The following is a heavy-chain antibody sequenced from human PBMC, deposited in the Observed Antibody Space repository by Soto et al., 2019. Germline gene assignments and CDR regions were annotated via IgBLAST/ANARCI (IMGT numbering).Heavy chain of an antibody. CDR2: GHHSGST. J-gene: IGHJ5*02. D-gene: IGHD5-12*01. V-gene: IGHV4-34*01. Sequence: SEPLSPTCAGYDASFPAHSWSWIRQPPGKGREWIGEGHHSGSTSYNPALKSRVTMSVDTSKNHFSLRLASVTAADTATYYCARGPIVATITNWFDPWGQGTLVTVSS. CDR3: ARGPIVATITNWFDP. CDR1: DASFPAHS.